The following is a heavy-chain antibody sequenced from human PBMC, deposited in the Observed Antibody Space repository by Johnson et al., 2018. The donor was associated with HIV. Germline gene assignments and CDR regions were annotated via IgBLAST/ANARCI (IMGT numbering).Heavy chain of an antibody. J-gene: IGHJ3*01. CDR1: GFIFSDSY. V-gene: IGHV3-11*04. Sequence: QMQLVESGGGWVQPGGSLRLSCAASGFIFSDSYMSWIRQAPGKGLEWLSYITASGSPIYYADSVRGRFTISMDNSKNTLYLQLNSLRPEDTAVYYCARDGAIAGAATEALDLWGQGTMVIVSS. CDR2: ITASGSPI. D-gene: IGHD1-26*01. CDR3: ARDGAIAGAATEALDL.